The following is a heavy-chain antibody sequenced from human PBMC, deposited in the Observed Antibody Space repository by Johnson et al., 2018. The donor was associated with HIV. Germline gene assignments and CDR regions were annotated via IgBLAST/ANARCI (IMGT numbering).Heavy chain of an antibody. D-gene: IGHD3-16*01. V-gene: IGHV3-30*04. CDR2: ISYDGSNK. J-gene: IGHJ3*02. CDR1: GFTFSSYA. CDR3: AKGEWGAGTDAFDI. Sequence: QVQLVESGGGVVQPGRSLRLSCAASGFTFSSYAMHWVRQAPGKGLVWVAVISYDGSNKSYAASVTGRFTISRDNSKNTLYLQMNSLRAEDTAVYYCAKGEWGAGTDAFDIWGQGTMVTVSS.